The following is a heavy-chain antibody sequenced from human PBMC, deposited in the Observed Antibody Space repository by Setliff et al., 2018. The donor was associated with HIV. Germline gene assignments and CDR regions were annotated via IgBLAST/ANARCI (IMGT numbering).Heavy chain of an antibody. Sequence: GGSLRLSCVASGFTFRTFAMHWVRQAPGKGLEWVSGVTYDGRRTFYTDAVKGRFTISRDNSKNTLYLQMNSLRAEDTAVYYCAKEETEGSFDYWGQGTLVTVSS. CDR1: GFTFRTFA. J-gene: IGHJ4*02. CDR3: AKEETEGSFDY. D-gene: IGHD3-10*01. CDR2: VTYDGRRT. V-gene: IGHV3-30*07.